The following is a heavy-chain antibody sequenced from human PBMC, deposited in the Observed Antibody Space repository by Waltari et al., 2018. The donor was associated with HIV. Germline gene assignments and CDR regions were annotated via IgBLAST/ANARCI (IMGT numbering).Heavy chain of an antibody. CDR3: ARRGDGFNQHARLDH. CDR1: GGSITRNDFY. D-gene: IGHD2-2*01. Sequence: QLHLQESGPGLVKPSETLALTCTVSGGSITRNDFYWAWIRQPPGKGLDWIGLMYNSGTADYHPSLKSRVSMSRDTSKNRFSLRLHSVTAADTAIYYCARRGDGFNQHARLDHWGPGTLVTVSS. CDR2: MYNSGTA. V-gene: IGHV4-39*01. J-gene: IGHJ4*02.